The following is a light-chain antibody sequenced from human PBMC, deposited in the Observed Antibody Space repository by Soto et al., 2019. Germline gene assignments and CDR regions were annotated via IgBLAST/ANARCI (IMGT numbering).Light chain of an antibody. CDR1: QSVGSY. CDR2: DAS. Sequence: EIVLTQSPATLSLSPGERATLSCRASQSVGSYLAWYQQKPGQAPRLLIYDASNRATGIPARFSGSGSGTDFTLTISSLEPEDFAVYYCQQYGSSRTFGQGTKVDI. J-gene: IGKJ1*01. CDR3: QQYGSSRT. V-gene: IGKV3-11*01.